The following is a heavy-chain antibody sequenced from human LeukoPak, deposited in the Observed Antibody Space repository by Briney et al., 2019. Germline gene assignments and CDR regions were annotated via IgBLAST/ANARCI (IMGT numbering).Heavy chain of an antibody. Sequence: PGGSLRLSCAASGFTFSDYYMSWIRQAPGKGLEWVSYISSSGSTIYYADSVKGRFTISRDNAKNSLYLQMNSLRAEDTAVYYCAISTRTIANWFDPWGQGTLVTVSS. CDR3: AISTRTIANWFDP. J-gene: IGHJ5*02. D-gene: IGHD2-2*01. CDR2: ISSSGSTI. CDR1: GFTFSDYY. V-gene: IGHV3-11*01.